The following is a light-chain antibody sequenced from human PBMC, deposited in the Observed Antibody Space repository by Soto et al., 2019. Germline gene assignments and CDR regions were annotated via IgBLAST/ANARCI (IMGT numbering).Light chain of an antibody. V-gene: IGKV3-11*01. CDR1: QSFRGL. CDR2: DAY. J-gene: IGKJ5*01. CDR3: QQRHMWPIT. Sequence: EVVLTQSPVTLSLSPGERATLSCRASQSFRGLLAWYQQKPGQAPRLLIYDAYNMATGIPPRFSGSGSGTDFTLTISSLEPEDSAVYDCQQRHMWPITFGQGTRLEIK.